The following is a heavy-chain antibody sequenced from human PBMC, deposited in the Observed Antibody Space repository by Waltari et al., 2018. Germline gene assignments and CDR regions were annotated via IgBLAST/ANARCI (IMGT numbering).Heavy chain of an antibody. CDR3: AREGDYFDY. V-gene: IGHV1-2*06. D-gene: IGHD1-26*01. J-gene: IGHJ4*02. Sequence: QVQLVQSGAEVKKPGASVKVSCKASGYTFTGYYMHWVRQAPGQGLEWMGRNNPNSGGTNYAPKFQGRGTRTRDTSISTAYMELSRLRSDDTAGYYCAREGDYFDYWGQGTLVTVSS. CDR2: NNPNSGGT. CDR1: GYTFTGYY.